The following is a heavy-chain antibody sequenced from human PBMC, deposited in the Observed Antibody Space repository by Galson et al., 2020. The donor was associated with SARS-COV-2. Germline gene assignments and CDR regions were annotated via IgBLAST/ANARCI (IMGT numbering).Heavy chain of an antibody. J-gene: IGHJ3*02. CDR2: INSDGSDT. Sequence: GESLKISCAASGFTFSSYWMHWVRQAPGKGLVWVSRINSDGSDTIYADSVKGRFTISRDNAKNTLYLQMNSLRAEDTAVYYCTRVVTAGRTFDIWGQGTMVTVSS. D-gene: IGHD2-21*02. CDR3: TRVVTAGRTFDI. CDR1: GFTFSSYW. V-gene: IGHV3-74*01.